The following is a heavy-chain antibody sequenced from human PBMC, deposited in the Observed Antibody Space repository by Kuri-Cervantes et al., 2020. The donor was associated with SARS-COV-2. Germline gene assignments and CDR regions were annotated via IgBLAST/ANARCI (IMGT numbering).Heavy chain of an antibody. CDR1: GFTFSSCW. J-gene: IGHJ4*02. Sequence: GGCLRLSCAASGFTFSSCWMSWVRQAPGKGLEWVANIKQDGSEKYYVDSVKGRFTISRDNAKNSLYLQMNSLRAEDTAVYYCARDGIGDFDYWGQGTLVTVSS. D-gene: IGHD1-1*01. V-gene: IGHV3-7*01. CDR3: ARDGIGDFDY. CDR2: IKQDGSEK.